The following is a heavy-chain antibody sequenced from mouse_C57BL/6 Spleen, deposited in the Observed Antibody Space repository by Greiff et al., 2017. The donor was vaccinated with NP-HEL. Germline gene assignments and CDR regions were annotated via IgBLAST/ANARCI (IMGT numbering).Heavy chain of an antibody. CDR3: ARGSSGTGFDY. J-gene: IGHJ2*01. V-gene: IGHV1-80*01. CDR2: IYPGDGDT. D-gene: IGHD4-1*01. CDR1: GYAFSSYW. Sequence: VQLQQSGAELVKPGASVKISCKASGYAFSSYWMNWVKQRPGKGLEWIGQIYPGDGDTNYNGKFTGKATLTADKSSSTAYMQLSSLTSEDAAVYFCARGSSGTGFDYWGQGTTLTVSS.